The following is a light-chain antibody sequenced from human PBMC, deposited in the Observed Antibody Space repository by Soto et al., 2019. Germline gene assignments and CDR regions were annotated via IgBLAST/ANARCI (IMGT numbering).Light chain of an antibody. Sequence: EIVLTQSPATLSLSPGERATLSCRASQSVSSSNLAWYQQKPGQAPRLVISGACSRAAGLPDRFSGSGSGTDFTLTISRLEPEDFAVYYCQHYDDSPPRYTFGQGTKLEIK. CDR1: QSVSSSN. J-gene: IGKJ2*01. V-gene: IGKV3-20*01. CDR3: QHYDDSPPRYT. CDR2: GAC.